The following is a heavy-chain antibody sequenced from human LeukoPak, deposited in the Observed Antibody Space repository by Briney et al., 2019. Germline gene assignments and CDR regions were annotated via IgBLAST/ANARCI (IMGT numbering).Heavy chain of an antibody. CDR3: ARTTVTSGPYWYFDL. CDR2: IDTAGDT. J-gene: IGHJ2*01. Sequence: GGSLRLSCAASGCTFSNYDMHWVRQATGEGLELVSAIDTAGDTYYPGSVRGRFTISRENAENSPYLQMNSLRARDTGVYYCARTTVTSGPYWYFDLWGRGTLVTVS. D-gene: IGHD4-17*01. CDR1: GCTFSNYD. V-gene: IGHV3-13*01.